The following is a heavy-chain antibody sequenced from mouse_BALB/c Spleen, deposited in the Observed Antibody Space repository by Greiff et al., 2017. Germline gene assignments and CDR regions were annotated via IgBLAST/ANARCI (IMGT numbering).Heavy chain of an antibody. CDR1: GFTFSSYA. J-gene: IGHJ1*01. Sequence: EVKLVESGGGLVKPGGSLKLSCAASGFTFSSYAMSWVRQTPEKRLEWVATISSGGSYTYYPDSVKGRFTISRDNAKNTLYLQLSSLRSEDTAMYYCARGRDDCDGYWYFDVWGAGTTVTVSS. D-gene: IGHD2-4*01. CDR3: ARGRDDCDGYWYFDV. V-gene: IGHV5-9-3*01. CDR2: ISSGGSYT.